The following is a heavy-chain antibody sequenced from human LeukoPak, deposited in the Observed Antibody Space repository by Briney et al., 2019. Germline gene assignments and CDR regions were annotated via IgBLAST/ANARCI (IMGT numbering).Heavy chain of an antibody. CDR2: IIPIFGTA. CDR3: ARDDSSGFGYYCYGMDV. Sequence: SVKVSCKASGGTFINYAISWVRQAPGQGLEWMGGIIPIFGTANYAQKFQGRVTITADESTSTAYMELSSLRSEDTAVYYCARDDSSGFGYYCYGMDVWGQGTTVTVSS. V-gene: IGHV1-69*13. J-gene: IGHJ6*02. CDR1: GGTFINYA. D-gene: IGHD3-22*01.